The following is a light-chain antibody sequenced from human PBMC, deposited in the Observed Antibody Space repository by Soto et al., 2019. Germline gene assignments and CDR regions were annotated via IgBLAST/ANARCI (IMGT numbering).Light chain of an antibody. CDR3: MQALQTPRT. V-gene: IGKV2-28*01. J-gene: IGKJ1*01. CDR1: QSLLHSNGHNY. Sequence: DIVMTQSPLSLPVTPGEPAPISCRSSQSLLHSNGHNYLEWYLQKPGQSPQLLIYLGSSRASGVPDRFSGSGSGTDFTLKIRRVEAEDVGVYYCMQALQTPRTFGQGTKVEIK. CDR2: LGS.